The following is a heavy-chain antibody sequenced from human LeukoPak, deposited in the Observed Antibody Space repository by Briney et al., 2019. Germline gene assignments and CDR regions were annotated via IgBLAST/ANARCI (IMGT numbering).Heavy chain of an antibody. Sequence: ASVKVSCEASGYTFTGYYMHWVRQAPGQGLEWMGWINPNSGDTNYAQKFQGRVTMTRDTSISTAYMELSRLRSDVTAGYYCARATRTYYYDSSGFPARFDPWGQGTLVTVSS. D-gene: IGHD3-22*01. CDR1: GYTFTGYY. CDR3: ARATRTYYYDSSGFPARFDP. CDR2: INPNSGDT. J-gene: IGHJ5*02. V-gene: IGHV1-2*02.